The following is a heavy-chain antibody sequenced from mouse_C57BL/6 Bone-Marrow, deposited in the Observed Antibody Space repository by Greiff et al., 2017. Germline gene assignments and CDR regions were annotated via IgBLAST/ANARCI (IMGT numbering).Heavy chain of an antibody. V-gene: IGHV1-81*01. CDR3: ASIYPFYAMDY. CDR2: IYPRSGNT. J-gene: IGHJ4*01. Sequence: QVQLQQSGAELARPGASVKLSCKASGYTFTSYGISWVKQRTGQGLEWIGEIYPRSGNTYYNEKFKGKATLTAEKSSSTAYMELRSLTSEDSAVYFCASIYPFYAMDYWGQGTSVTVSS. CDR1: GYTFTSYG. D-gene: IGHD1-1*01.